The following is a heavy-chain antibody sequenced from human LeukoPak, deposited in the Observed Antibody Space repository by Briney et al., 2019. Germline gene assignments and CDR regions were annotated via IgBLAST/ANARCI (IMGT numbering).Heavy chain of an antibody. V-gene: IGHV4-59*12. J-gene: IGHJ3*02. CDR2: IYYSGST. D-gene: IGHD3-22*01. CDR1: GGSISSYY. Sequence: SETLSLTCTVSGGSISSYYWSWIRQPPGKGLEWIGYIYYSGSTNYNPSLKSRVTMSVDTSKNQFSLKLSSVTAADTAIYFCAXDRNYDXAFDIWGQGTMVTVSS. CDR3: AXDRNYDXAFDI.